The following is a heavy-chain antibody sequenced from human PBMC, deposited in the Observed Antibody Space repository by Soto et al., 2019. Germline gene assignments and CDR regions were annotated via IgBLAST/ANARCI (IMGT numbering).Heavy chain of an antibody. CDR3: ARGQGYYDILTGYYNPRYYYYMDV. V-gene: IGHV1-3*01. CDR2: IDAGNSNT. Sequence: GASVKVSCKASGYTFTSYAMHWVRQAPGQRLEWMGWIDAGNSNTKYSQKFQGRVTITRDTSASTAYMELSSLRSEGTAVYYCARGQGYYDILTGYYNPRYYYYMDVWGKGTTVTVSS. CDR1: GYTFTSYA. D-gene: IGHD3-9*01. J-gene: IGHJ6*03.